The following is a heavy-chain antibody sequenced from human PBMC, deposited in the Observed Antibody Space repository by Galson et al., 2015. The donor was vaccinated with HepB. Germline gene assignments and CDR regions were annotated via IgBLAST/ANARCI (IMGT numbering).Heavy chain of an antibody. Sequence: PALVKPTQTLTLTCTVSGFSLSNARMGVSWIRQPPGKALEWLAHIFSNDEKSYSTSLKSRLTISKDTSKSQVVLTMTNMDPVDTATYYCARMGWEWLLPPYYYYYMDVWGKGTTVTVSS. CDR1: GFSLSNARMG. J-gene: IGHJ6*03. CDR2: IFSNDEK. D-gene: IGHD3-3*01. CDR3: ARMGWEWLLPPYYYYYMDV. V-gene: IGHV2-26*01.